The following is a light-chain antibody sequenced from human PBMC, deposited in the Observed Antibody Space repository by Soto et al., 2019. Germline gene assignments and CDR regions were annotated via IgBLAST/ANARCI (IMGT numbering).Light chain of an antibody. J-gene: IGKJ5*01. V-gene: IGKV3-11*01. Sequence: EIVMTQSPATLSVSPGERATLSSRASQSVSSNLAWYQQKPGQAPRLLIYDASNRATGIPARFSGSGSGTDFTLTISSLEPEDFAVYYCQQRSNWPITFGQGTRLEI. CDR2: DAS. CDR3: QQRSNWPIT. CDR1: QSVSSN.